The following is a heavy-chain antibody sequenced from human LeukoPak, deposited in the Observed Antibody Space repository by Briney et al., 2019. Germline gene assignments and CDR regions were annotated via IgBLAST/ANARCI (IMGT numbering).Heavy chain of an antibody. CDR2: INHSGST. Sequence: SETLSLTCAVYGGSFSSYYWSWIRQPPGKGLEWIGEINHSGSTNYNPSLKSRVTISVDTSKNQFSLKLSSVTAADTAVYYCARDGSSGYHFDYWGQGTLVTVSS. V-gene: IGHV4-34*01. CDR3: ARDGSSGYHFDY. CDR1: GGSFSSYY. J-gene: IGHJ4*02. D-gene: IGHD5-12*01.